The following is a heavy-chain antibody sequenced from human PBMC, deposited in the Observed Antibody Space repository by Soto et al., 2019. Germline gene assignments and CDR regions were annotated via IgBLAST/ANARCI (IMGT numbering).Heavy chain of an antibody. CDR3: AKSPGMYYYDSSGYHHYDY. Sequence: SETLSLTCIVSGGSISSYYWSWIRQPPGKGLEWIGYIYNSGSTSYNPSLKSRVTISVDTSKNQFSLRLSSVTAADTAVYYCAKSPGMYYYDSSGYHHYDYWGQGTLVTVSS. J-gene: IGHJ4*02. D-gene: IGHD3-22*01. CDR1: GGSISSYY. V-gene: IGHV4-59*01. CDR2: IYNSGST.